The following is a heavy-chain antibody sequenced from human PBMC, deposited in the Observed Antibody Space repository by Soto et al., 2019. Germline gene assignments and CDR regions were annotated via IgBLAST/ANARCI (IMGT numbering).Heavy chain of an antibody. CDR1: GFPFSNHA. CDR3: ARDPGVGYCSGGSCYVPDF. CDR2: LSFDGTNE. J-gene: IGHJ4*02. D-gene: IGHD2-15*01. V-gene: IGHV3-30-3*01. Sequence: QVHLVESGGGVVQPGRSLRLSCAATGFPFSNHAMHWVRQAPGKGLEWVALLSFDGTNEYYADSVMGRFTISRDNTNNMLFLQMNSLRPEDTAVYYCARDPGVGYCSGGSCYVPDFWGQGTLVTVSS.